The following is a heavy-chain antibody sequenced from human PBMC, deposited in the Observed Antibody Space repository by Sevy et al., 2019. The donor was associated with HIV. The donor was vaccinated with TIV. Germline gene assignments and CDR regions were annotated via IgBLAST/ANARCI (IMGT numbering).Heavy chain of an antibody. CDR2: ISWDGGST. CDR1: GFTFDDYT. D-gene: IGHD6-13*01. V-gene: IGHV3-43*01. CDR3: AKDRIAAAEGGYYGMDV. J-gene: IGHJ6*02. Sequence: GGSLRLSCAASGFTFDDYTMHWVRQAPGKGLEWVSLISWDGGSTYYADSVKGRFTISRDNNKNSLYLQMNSLRTEDTALYYCAKDRIAAAEGGYYGMDVWGQGTTVTVSS.